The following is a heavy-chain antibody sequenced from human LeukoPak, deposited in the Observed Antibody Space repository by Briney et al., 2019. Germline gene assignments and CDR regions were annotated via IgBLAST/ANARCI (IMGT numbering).Heavy chain of an antibody. V-gene: IGHV4-39*07. CDR3: AREGGFYRPLDY. J-gene: IGHJ4*02. D-gene: IGHD6-25*01. CDR1: GGSISSSSAY. Sequence: KPSETLSLTCTVSGGSISSSSAYWGWIRQPPGKGLEWIGSIYYRKNTYYNPSLKSRLTMSVDLSENHVSLKLTSVTAADTAVYYCAREGGFYRPLDYSGQGTLVTVSS. CDR2: IYYRKNT.